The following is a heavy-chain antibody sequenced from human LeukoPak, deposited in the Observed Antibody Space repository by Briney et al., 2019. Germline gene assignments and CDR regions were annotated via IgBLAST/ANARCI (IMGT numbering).Heavy chain of an antibody. D-gene: IGHD6-19*01. Sequence: VASVKVSCKASGYTFTNYGISWVRQAPGQGLEWMGWISAYNGNTNYAHQLQGRVTMTTDASTRTAYMELRSLRSDDTAVFYCARELYSSGWYNEPFDYWGQGTLVTVSS. V-gene: IGHV1-18*01. CDR2: ISAYNGNT. CDR3: ARELYSSGWYNEPFDY. CDR1: GYTFTNYG. J-gene: IGHJ4*02.